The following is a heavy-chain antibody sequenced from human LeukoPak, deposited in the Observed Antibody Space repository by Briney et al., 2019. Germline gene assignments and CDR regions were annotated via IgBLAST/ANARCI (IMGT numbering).Heavy chain of an antibody. D-gene: IGHD4-17*01. CDR2: IYYSGST. Sequence: SETLSLTCTVSGGSISSYYWSWIRQPPGKGLEWIGYIYYSGSTNYNPSLKSRVTISVDTSKNQFSLKLSSVTAADTAVYYCARLHDYGERRGAFDIWGQGTMVTASS. J-gene: IGHJ3*02. CDR1: GGSISSYY. CDR3: ARLHDYGERRGAFDI. V-gene: IGHV4-59*08.